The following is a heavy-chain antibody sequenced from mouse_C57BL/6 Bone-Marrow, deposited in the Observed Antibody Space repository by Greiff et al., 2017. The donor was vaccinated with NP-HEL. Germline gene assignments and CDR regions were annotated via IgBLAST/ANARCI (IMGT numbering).Heavy chain of an antibody. V-gene: IGHV3-1*01. J-gene: IGHJ4*01. CDR2: ISYSGST. D-gene: IGHD1-1*01. CDR1: GYSITSGYD. CDR3: ARRPTVVAPWAMDY. Sequence: EVKVVESGPGMVKPSQSLSLTCTVTGYSITSGYDWHWIRHFPGNKLEWMGYISYSGSTNYNPSLKSRISITHDTSKNHFFLKLNSVTTEDTATYYCARRPTVVAPWAMDYWGQGTSVTVSS.